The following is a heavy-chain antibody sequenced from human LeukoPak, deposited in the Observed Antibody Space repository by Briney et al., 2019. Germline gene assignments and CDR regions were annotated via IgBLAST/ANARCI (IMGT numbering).Heavy chain of an antibody. Sequence: TGGSLRLSCVASGFTFSGYWMHWVRQAPGKGPVWVSRINPGGSDITYADSVKGRFTTSRDNAKNTLYLQMNSLRVEDTAVYFCGRDMWGTMDYWGQGALVTVSS. CDR1: GFTFSGYW. J-gene: IGHJ4*02. D-gene: IGHD3-16*01. CDR3: GRDMWGTMDY. V-gene: IGHV3-74*01. CDR2: INPGGSDI.